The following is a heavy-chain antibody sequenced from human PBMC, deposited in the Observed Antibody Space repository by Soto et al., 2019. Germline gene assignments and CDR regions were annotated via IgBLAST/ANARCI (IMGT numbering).Heavy chain of an antibody. J-gene: IGHJ5*02. D-gene: IGHD3-22*01. CDR3: ASTQYSYDSSGYLGWLDP. V-gene: IGHV4-59*01. Sequence: SETLSLTCTVSGGSISSYYWSWIRQPPGKGLEWIGYIYYSGGTNYNPSLKSRGTISGDSAKNQFSLKLSSVTAADTAVYYCASTQYSYDSSGYLGWLDPWGQGPPVTASS. CDR1: GGSISSYY. CDR2: IYYSGGT.